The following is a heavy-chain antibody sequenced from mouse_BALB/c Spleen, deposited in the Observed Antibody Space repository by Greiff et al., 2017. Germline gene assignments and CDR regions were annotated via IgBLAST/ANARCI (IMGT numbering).Heavy chain of an antibody. CDR1: GYTFTSYT. D-gene: IGHD2-1*01. V-gene: IGHV1-4*02. J-gene: IGHJ3*01. CDR3: ARESLMGNYQDWFAY. CDR2: INPCSGYT. Sequence: VQLVESAAELARPGASVKMSCKASGYTFTSYTMHWVKQRPGQGLEWIGYINPCSGYTEYNQKFKDKTTLTADKSSSTAYMQLSSLTSEDSAVYDYARESLMGNYQDWFAYWGQGTLVTVSA.